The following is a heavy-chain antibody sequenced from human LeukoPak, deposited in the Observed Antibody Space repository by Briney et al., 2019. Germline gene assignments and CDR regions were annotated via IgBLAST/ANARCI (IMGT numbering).Heavy chain of an antibody. J-gene: IGHJ4*02. CDR3: ARGPLQTIPTSKIVVYYYPFDY. D-gene: IGHD3-22*01. V-gene: IGHV3-20*04. Sequence: GGSLRLSCAASGFNFDDYGMSWVRQAPGKWLEWVSGINWNGGGTGYADSVRGRFTISRENAKNSLYLQMNSLKAEDTALYYCARGPLQTIPTSKIVVYYYPFDYWGQGTLVTVSS. CDR1: GFNFDDYG. CDR2: INWNGGGT.